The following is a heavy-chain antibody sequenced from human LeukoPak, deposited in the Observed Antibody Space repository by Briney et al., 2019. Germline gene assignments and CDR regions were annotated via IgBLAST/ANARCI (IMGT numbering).Heavy chain of an antibody. CDR3: AEDRQWELLLPFDY. J-gene: IGHJ4*02. CDR2: ISYDGSNK. CDR1: GFTFSSYG. D-gene: IGHD1-26*01. Sequence: GGSLRLSCAASGFTFSSYGMHWVRQAPGKGLEWVAVISYDGSNKYYADSVKGRFTISRDNSKNTLYLQMNSLRAEDTAVYYCAEDRQWELLLPFDYWGQGTLVTVSS. V-gene: IGHV3-30*18.